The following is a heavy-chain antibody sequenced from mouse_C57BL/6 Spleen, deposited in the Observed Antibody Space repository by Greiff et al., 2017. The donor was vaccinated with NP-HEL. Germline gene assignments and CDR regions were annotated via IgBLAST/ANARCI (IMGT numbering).Heavy chain of an antibody. CDR2: IDPETGGT. CDR3: TRWDPGDAMDY. J-gene: IGHJ4*01. CDR1: GYTFTDYE. Sequence: QVQLQQSGAELVRPGASVTLSCKASGYTFTDYEMHWVKQTPVHGLEWIGAIDPETGGTAYNQKFKGKAILTADNSSSTAYMELRSLTSEDSAVYYCTRWDPGDAMDYWGQGTSVTVSS. V-gene: IGHV1-15*01. D-gene: IGHD3-3*01.